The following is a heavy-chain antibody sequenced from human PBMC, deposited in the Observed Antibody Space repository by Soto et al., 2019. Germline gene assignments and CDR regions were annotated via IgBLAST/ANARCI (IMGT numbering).Heavy chain of an antibody. CDR1: DGSISSGDYY. J-gene: IGHJ4*02. Sequence: SETLSLTCTVSDGSISSGDYYWSWIRQPPGRGLEWVASVYHSGSTYYNPSLKSRVTISIDTSRNQFSLKLNSVTAADTAIFYCARIGNFYGSGSYYDTPFDSWGQGTLVTVSS. V-gene: IGHV4-39*01. CDR3: ARIGNFYGSGSYYDTPFDS. CDR2: VYHSGST. D-gene: IGHD3-10*01.